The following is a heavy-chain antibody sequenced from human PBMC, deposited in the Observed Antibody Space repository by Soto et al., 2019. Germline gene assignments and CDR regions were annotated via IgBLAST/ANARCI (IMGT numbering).Heavy chain of an antibody. V-gene: IGHV4-59*08. D-gene: IGHD2-8*01. CDR3: ARHQPACTNGVCYPSPLDY. Sequence: PSETLSLTCTVSGGSISSYYWSWIRQPPGKGLEWIGYIYYSGSTNYNPSLKSRVTISVDTSKNQFSLKLSSVTAADTAVYYCARHQPACTNGVCYPSPLDYWGQGALVTVSS. J-gene: IGHJ4*02. CDR2: IYYSGST. CDR1: GGSISSYY.